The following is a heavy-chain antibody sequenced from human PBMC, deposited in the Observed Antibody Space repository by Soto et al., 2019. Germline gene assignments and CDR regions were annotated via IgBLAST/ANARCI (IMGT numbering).Heavy chain of an antibody. CDR1: GESFSGHI. CDR3: ARGLITGSHYSGGWYYFDS. V-gene: IGHV4-34*01. J-gene: IGHJ4*02. D-gene: IGHD6-19*01. Sequence: QVQLQQSGAGLLKPSETLSLTCAVYGESFSGHIWTWIRQTPGKGLQWIGQINHSGSASYNPSLKSRVTISVHTSNSQFSLEPSSVTAADTAVYYCARGLITGSHYSGGWYYFDSWGQGTQVTVSS. CDR2: INHSGSA.